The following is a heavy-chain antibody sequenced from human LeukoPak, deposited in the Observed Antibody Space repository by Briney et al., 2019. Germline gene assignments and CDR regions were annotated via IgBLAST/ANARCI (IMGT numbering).Heavy chain of an antibody. CDR1: GGTFSSYA. V-gene: IGHV1-69*01. CDR3: ARGRYSSGWSGGAFDI. D-gene: IGHD6-19*01. Sequence: GSSVKVSCKASGGTFSSYAISWVRQAPGQGLEWMGGIIPIFGTANYAQKFQGRVTITADESTSTAYMELSSLRSEDTAVYYCARGRYSSGWSGGAFDIWGQGTMVTVSS. CDR2: IIPIFGTA. J-gene: IGHJ3*02.